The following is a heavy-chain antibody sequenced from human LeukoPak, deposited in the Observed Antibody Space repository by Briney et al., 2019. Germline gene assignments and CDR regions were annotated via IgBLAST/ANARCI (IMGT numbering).Heavy chain of an antibody. CDR2: IYPGASDT. D-gene: IGHD6-13*01. CDR3: TLFPGIAAAGSSLAAFDF. J-gene: IGHJ4*02. Sequence: GESLKISCKGSGYSFSSQWIGWVRQMPGKGLEWMGIIYPGASDTRYSPSFQGQVTISADNSITTAYLQWSSLRASDTAMYYCTLFPGIAAAGSSLAAFDFWGQGTLVTVSS. V-gene: IGHV5-51*01. CDR1: GYSFSSQW.